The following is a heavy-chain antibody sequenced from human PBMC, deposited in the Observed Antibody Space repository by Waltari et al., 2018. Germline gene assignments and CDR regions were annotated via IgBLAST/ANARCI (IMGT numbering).Heavy chain of an antibody. V-gene: IGHV3-73*01. CDR1: GLTVKDYA. D-gene: IGHD7-27*01. CDR3: IRPFEMGID. J-gene: IGHJ4*02. CDR2: IRRRFKGDAT. Sequence: VKLMELGGGLVQPGGAWKLPAAASGLTVKDYAITWVRQASGKGPEWVVRIRRRFKGDATADGESVQGRFTISRNDSKSTVYLEMNSLKTDDTAVYYCIRPFEMGIDWGQGTLVTVSS.